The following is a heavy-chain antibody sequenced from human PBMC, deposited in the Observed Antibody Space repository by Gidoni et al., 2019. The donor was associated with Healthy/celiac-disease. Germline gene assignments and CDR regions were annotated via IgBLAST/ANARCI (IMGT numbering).Heavy chain of an antibody. D-gene: IGHD1-26*01. CDR2: ISYDGSNK. V-gene: IGHV3-30*18. J-gene: IGHJ6*02. Sequence: SYGMHWVRQAPGKGLEWVAVISYDGSNKYYADSVKGRFTISRDNSKNTLYLQMNSLRAEDTAVYYCAKDTEVGALDYGMDVWGQGTTVTVSS. CDR3: AKDTEVGALDYGMDV. CDR1: SYG.